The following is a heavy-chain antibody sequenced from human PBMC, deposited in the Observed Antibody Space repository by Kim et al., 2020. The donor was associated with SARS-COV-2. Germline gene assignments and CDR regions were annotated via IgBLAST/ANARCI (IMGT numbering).Heavy chain of an antibody. V-gene: IGHV3-73*01. CDR3: TRCPGKRLGFCVSFD. CDR1: GFTFRDSP. Sequence: GGSLRLSCVASGFTFRDSPMHWVRQASGKGLEWVGRIRSGVNSYEKGYGASVRVRFSSSRDDSKNTVYMQRNRLKTAATYSYYCTRCPGKRLGFCVSFD. D-gene: IGHD1-1*01. J-gene: IGHJ3*01. CDR2: IRSGVNSYEK.